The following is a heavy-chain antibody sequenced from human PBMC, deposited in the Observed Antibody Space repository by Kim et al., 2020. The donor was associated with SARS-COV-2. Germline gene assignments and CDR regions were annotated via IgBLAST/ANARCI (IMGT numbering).Heavy chain of an antibody. CDR2: IIPIFGTA. J-gene: IGHJ4*02. CDR3: ASGRYCSSTSCQYDY. Sequence: SVKVSCKASGGTFSSYAISWVRQAPGQGLEWMGGIIPIFGTANYAQKFQGRVTITADESTSTAYMELSSLRSEDTAVYYCASGRYCSSTSCQYDYWGQGTLVTVSS. CDR1: GGTFSSYA. D-gene: IGHD2-2*01. V-gene: IGHV1-69*13.